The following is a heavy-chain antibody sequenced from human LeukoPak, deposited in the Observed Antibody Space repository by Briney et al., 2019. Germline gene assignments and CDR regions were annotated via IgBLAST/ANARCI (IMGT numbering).Heavy chain of an antibody. V-gene: IGHV3-74*01. D-gene: IGHD3-3*01. CDR2: TNRDGSST. J-gene: IGHJ4*02. Sequence: GGSLRLSCAASGFTFSSYWMHWVRQDPGKGPVWVARTNRDGSSTAYADSVKGRFTISKDNAKNTLYLLMNSLRAEDTAVYYCARDSVEWYIFDYWGQGTLVTVSS. CDR3: ARDSVEWYIFDY. CDR1: GFTFSSYW.